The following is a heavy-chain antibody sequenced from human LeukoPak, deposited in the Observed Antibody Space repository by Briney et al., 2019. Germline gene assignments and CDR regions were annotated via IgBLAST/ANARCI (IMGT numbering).Heavy chain of an antibody. CDR3: ARDLGYSSSWTDAFDI. V-gene: IGHV3-7*01. D-gene: IGHD6-13*01. CDR1: GFTFSSYW. CDR2: IKQDGSEK. Sequence: GGSLRLSCAASGFTFSSYWMSWVRQAPGKGREWVANIKQDGSEKYYVDSVKGRFTISRDNAKNSLYLQMNSLRAEDTAVYYCARDLGYSSSWTDAFDIWGQGTMVTVSS. J-gene: IGHJ3*02.